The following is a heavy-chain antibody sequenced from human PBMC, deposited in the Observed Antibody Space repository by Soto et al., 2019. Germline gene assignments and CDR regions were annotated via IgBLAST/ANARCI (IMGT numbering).Heavy chain of an antibody. D-gene: IGHD3-10*01. V-gene: IGHV4-31*03. Sequence: QVQLQESGPGLVKPSQTLSLTCTVSGGSISSGGYYWSWIRQHPGKGLEWIGYTYDSGSTSSNPPLERRLTISVDTSKNQFSRKLSSVTAADTAVYHCPRGVIPWGQGTLVTVSS. CDR2: TYDSGST. J-gene: IGHJ5*02. CDR3: PRGVIP. CDR1: GGSISSGGYY.